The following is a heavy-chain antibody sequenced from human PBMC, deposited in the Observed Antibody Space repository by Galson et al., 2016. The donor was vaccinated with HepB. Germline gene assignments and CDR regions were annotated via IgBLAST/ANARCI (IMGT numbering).Heavy chain of an antibody. CDR3: AKICSGGSCREGP. V-gene: IGHV4-34*01. J-gene: IGHJ5*02. CDR1: GGSISGYY. D-gene: IGHD2-15*01. CDR2: INHSGIT. Sequence: SETLSLTCAVSGGSISGYYWSWIRQPPGKGLEWIGEINHSGITNYNPSLKSRVTISLDTSKNQFSLNLTSVTAADTAVYYCAKICSGGSCREGPWGQGTLVTVSS.